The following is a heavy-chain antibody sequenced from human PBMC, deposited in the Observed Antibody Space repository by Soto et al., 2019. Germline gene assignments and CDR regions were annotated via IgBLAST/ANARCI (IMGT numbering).Heavy chain of an antibody. D-gene: IGHD3-22*01. CDR1: GYTFTSCG. Sequence: ASVKVSCKASGYTFTSCGFSWVRQAPGQGLEWVGWIYPYNGNTNYAPKFQGRVTMTTDTSTNTAYMDLRSLRSDDTAVYYCARDNYDSSGRYLAEYFHHWGQGTLVTVSS. CDR3: ARDNYDSSGRYLAEYFHH. CDR2: IYPYNGNT. V-gene: IGHV1-18*04. J-gene: IGHJ1*01.